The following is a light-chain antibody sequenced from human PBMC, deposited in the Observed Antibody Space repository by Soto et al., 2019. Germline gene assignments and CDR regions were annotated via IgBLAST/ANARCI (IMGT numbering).Light chain of an antibody. Sequence: EIVLTQSPGTLCLSPGERATLSCRASQSVSSSSLAWYQQKPGQAPRLLVYGASSRATGVPDRFSGSGSGTNFTLTISRLEPEDFAVHYCQQYGSSPPHTFGGGTKVEIK. J-gene: IGKJ4*01. CDR1: QSVSSSS. V-gene: IGKV3-20*01. CDR2: GAS. CDR3: QQYGSSPPHT.